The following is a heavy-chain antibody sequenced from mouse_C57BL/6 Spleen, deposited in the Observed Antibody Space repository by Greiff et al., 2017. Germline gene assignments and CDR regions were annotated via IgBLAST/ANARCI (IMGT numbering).Heavy chain of an antibody. Sequence: QVQLQQSGPELVKPGASVKISCKASGYAFSSSWMNWVKQRPGKGLEWIGRIYPGDGDTNYNGKFKGKATLTADKSSSTAYMQLSSLTSEDSAVYCGARDYGRRDWYFAVWGTGTTVTVSS. D-gene: IGHD1-1*01. J-gene: IGHJ1*03. V-gene: IGHV1-82*01. CDR3: ARDYGRRDWYFAV. CDR1: GYAFSSSW. CDR2: IYPGDGDT.